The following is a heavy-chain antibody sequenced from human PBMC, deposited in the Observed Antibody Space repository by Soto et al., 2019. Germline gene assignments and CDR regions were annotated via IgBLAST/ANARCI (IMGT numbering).Heavy chain of an antibody. CDR2: IHYRGST. CDR3: ARVAWRHYYYGMDV. V-gene: IGHV4-30-4*01. J-gene: IGHJ6*02. CDR1: GGSISSGDYY. D-gene: IGHD1-1*01. Sequence: SETLSLTCTVSGGSISSGDYYWSWIRQPPGKALEWIGHIHYRGSTYYNPSLKSRLSMSVDTSKSQVSLKLSSVTAVDTALYYCARVAWRHYYYGMDVWGQGTTVTVPS.